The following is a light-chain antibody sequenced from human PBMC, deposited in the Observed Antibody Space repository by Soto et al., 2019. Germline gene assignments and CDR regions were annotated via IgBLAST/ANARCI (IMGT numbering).Light chain of an antibody. Sequence: EIVMTQSPATLSVSPGERATLSCRASQSVSSDLAWYQQKPGQPPRLLIYGASTRATGIPARFSGSGSGTDFTLNISSLQSEDLAVYSCQQYNNWPRTFGGGTKVEIK. CDR2: GAS. V-gene: IGKV3-15*01. CDR3: QQYNNWPRT. CDR1: QSVSSD. J-gene: IGKJ4*01.